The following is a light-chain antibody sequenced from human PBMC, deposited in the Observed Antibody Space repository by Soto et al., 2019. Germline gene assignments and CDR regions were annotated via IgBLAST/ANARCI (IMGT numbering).Light chain of an antibody. J-gene: IGKJ5*01. CDR3: QQYNNWPLT. V-gene: IGKV3-15*01. CDR2: GAS. Sequence: EIVMTQSPATLSVSPGERATLSCRASQSVSSNSAWYQQKPGQAPRLLIYGASTRATGFPARFSGSGSGTDFTLTISSLQSEDFAVYYCQQYNNWPLTFGQGTRLEIK. CDR1: QSVSSN.